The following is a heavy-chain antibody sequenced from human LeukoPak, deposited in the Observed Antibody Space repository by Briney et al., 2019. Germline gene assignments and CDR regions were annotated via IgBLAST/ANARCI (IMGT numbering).Heavy chain of an antibody. J-gene: IGHJ4*02. D-gene: IGHD3-10*01. Sequence: PSETLSLTCAVSGGSISSGGYSWSWIRQPPGKGLEWIGYIYHSGRTYYNPSLKSRVTISIERSKYQFSLRLSCVTAADTAVYYCARGGGEEFGEYDVFDYWGQGTLVTVSS. CDR2: IYHSGRT. CDR1: GGSISSGGYS. CDR3: ARGGGEEFGEYDVFDY. V-gene: IGHV4-30-2*01.